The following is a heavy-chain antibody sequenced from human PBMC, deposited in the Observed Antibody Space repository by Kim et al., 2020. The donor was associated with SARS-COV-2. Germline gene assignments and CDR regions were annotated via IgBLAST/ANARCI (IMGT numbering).Heavy chain of an antibody. CDR2: IYPGDSDT. J-gene: IGHJ5*02. CDR1: GYSFTSYW. V-gene: IGHV5-51*01. CDR3: ARQDRRYYYGSGRFDL. Sequence: GESLKISCKGSGYSFTSYWIGWVRQMPGKGLEWMGIIYPGDSDTRYSPSFQGQVTISADKSISTAYLQWSSLKASDTAMYYCARQDRRYYYGSGRFDLWGQGTLVTVSS. D-gene: IGHD3-10*01.